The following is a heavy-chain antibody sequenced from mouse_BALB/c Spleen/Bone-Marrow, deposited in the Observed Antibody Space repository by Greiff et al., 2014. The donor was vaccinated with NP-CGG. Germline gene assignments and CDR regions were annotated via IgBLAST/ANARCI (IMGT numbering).Heavy chain of an antibody. D-gene: IGHD2-4*01. CDR3: ALYDEHYVGY. V-gene: IGHV14-3*02. J-gene: IGHJ2*01. Sequence: VKLQQSGAELVKPGASVKLSCKASGFNIKDTYMHWVKQRPEQGLEWIGRIDPANGNTKYDPKFQGKATITADTSSNTAYLQLSSLTAEDTAVYYCALYDEHYVGYWGQGTTLTVSS. CDR1: GFNIKDTY. CDR2: IDPANGNT.